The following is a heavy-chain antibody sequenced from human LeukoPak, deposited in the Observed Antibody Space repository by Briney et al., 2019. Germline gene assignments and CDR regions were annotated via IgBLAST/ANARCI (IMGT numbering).Heavy chain of an antibody. D-gene: IGHD4-17*01. Sequence: SETLSLTCAIYGGSFSGYSWSWIRQPPGKGLEWIGEINHSGGTNYNPSLKSRVTISVDTSKNQFSLKLSSVTAADTAVYYCARGGDYGDLRYFDYWGQGTLVTVSS. V-gene: IGHV4-34*01. CDR3: ARGGDYGDLRYFDY. CDR1: GGSFSGYS. J-gene: IGHJ4*02. CDR2: INHSGGT.